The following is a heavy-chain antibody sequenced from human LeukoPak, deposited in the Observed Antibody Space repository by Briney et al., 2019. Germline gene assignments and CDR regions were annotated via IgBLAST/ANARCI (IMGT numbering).Heavy chain of an antibody. D-gene: IGHD6-13*01. J-gene: IGHJ3*02. V-gene: IGHV3-21*01. Sequence: GGSLRLPCAASGFTFSSYNMNWVRQAPGQGLEWVSSITSGSSYIYYAHSVKGRFTISRDNAKNSLYLEMNSLRAEDTAVYYCARVRRASSRLLVAFDIWGQGTMVTVSS. CDR1: GFTFSSYN. CDR3: ARVRRASSRLLVAFDI. CDR2: ITSGSSYI.